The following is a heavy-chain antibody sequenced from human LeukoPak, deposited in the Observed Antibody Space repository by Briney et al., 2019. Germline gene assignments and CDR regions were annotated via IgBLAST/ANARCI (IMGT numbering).Heavy chain of an antibody. CDR1: GDSIGSYY. J-gene: IGHJ4*02. CDR2: IYYGGST. V-gene: IGHV4-59*01. Sequence: SETLSLTCTVSGDSIGSYYWTWIRQPPGRGLEWIGYIYYGGSTNYNPSLKSRVTVSVDRSKNQFSLMLNSVTTADTAIYYCARGRVYGAYPRFDYRGPGMLVTVSS. CDR3: ARGRVYGAYPRFDY. D-gene: IGHD2/OR15-2a*01.